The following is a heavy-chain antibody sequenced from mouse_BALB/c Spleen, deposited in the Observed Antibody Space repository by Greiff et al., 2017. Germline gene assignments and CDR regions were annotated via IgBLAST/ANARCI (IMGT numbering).Heavy chain of an antibody. CDR2: ISYSGST. CDR1: GYSITSDYA. J-gene: IGHJ2*01. CDR3: GRGNYFDY. Sequence: DVKLQESGPGLVKPSQSLSLTCTVTGYSITSDYAWNWIRQFPGNKLEWMGYISYSGSTSYNPSLKSRISITRDTSKNQFFLQLNSVTTEDTATYYCGRGNYFDYWGQGTTLTVSS. V-gene: IGHV3-2*02. D-gene: IGHD4-1*01.